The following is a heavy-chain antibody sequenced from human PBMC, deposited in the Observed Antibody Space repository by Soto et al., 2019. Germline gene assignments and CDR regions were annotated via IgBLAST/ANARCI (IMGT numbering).Heavy chain of an antibody. D-gene: IGHD1-1*01. J-gene: IGHJ3*02. CDR2: ISAYNGNK. Sequence: ASLKGSFKASCYTFTIYLISLVLHSPVQGLEWMGLISAYNGNKNYAQKLQGRGTMTTDTSTSTAYMELRSLRSDDTEVYYCARVGIETTEDDFDTWGQGKMVSVSS. CDR3: ARVGIETTEDDFDT. V-gene: IGHV1-18*01. CDR1: CYTFTIYL.